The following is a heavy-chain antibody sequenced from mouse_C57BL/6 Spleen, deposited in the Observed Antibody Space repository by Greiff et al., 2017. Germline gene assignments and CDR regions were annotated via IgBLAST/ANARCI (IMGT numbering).Heavy chain of an antibody. CDR2: IWTGGGT. D-gene: IGHD1-1*01. CDR1: GFSLTSYA. J-gene: IGHJ1*03. Sequence: QVQLKESGPGLVAPSQSLSITCTVSGFSLTSYAISWVRQPPGKGLEWLGVIWTGGGTNYNSALKSRLSISKDNSKSQVFLKMNSLQTDDTARYYCAVHYYGSSYWYFDVWGTGTTVTVSS. CDR3: AVHYYGSSYWYFDV. V-gene: IGHV2-9-1*01.